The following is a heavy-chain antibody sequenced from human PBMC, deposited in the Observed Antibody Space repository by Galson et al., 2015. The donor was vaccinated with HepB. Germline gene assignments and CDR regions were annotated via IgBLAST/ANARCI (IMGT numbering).Heavy chain of an antibody. CDR2: INPYNGGI. V-gene: IGHV1-18*04. J-gene: IGHJ1*01. Sequence: SVKVSCKASGYTFTSYGISWVRQAPGQGLEWVGWINPYNGGINYAQKFQARVTMTTDTSTSTAYLELRSLTSDDTAVYFCARCPWFGELTVILVFQHWGQGTLVTVSS. CDR3: ARCPWFGELTVILVFQH. CDR1: GYTFTSYG. D-gene: IGHD3-10*01.